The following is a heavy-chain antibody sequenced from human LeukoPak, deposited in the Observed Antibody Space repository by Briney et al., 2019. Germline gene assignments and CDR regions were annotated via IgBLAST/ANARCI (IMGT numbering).Heavy chain of an antibody. D-gene: IGHD6-13*01. CDR1: GGSISSYY. J-gene: IGHJ5*02. CDR2: IYYSGST. Sequence: SETLSLTCTVSGGSISSYYWSWIRQPPGKGLEWIGYIYYSGSTNYNPSLKSRVTISVDTSKNQFSLKPSSVTAADTAVYYCARGPIIAAAGTGNWFDPWGQGTLVTVSS. CDR3: ARGPIIAAAGTGNWFDP. V-gene: IGHV4-59*01.